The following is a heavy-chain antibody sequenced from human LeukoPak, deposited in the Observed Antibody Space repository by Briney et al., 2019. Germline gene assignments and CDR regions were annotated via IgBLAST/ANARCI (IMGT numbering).Heavy chain of an antibody. J-gene: IGHJ4*02. CDR3: ARLDVSNYLNDY. CDR1: GGSISSYY. D-gene: IGHD4-11*01. V-gene: IGHV4-59*01. CDR2: IYYSGST. Sequence: SETLSLTCSVSGGSISSYYWSWIRQPPGKGLEWIGYIYYSGSTDYNPSLKSRVTISVDTSKNQFFLTLYSVTAADTAVYYCARLDVSNYLNDYWGQGTLVTVSS.